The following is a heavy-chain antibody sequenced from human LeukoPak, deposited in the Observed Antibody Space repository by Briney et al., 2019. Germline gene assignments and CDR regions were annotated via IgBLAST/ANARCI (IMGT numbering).Heavy chain of an antibody. CDR1: GGSISTSNYY. D-gene: IGHD2-21*02. J-gene: IGHJ4*02. CDR3: ARDLARHIVVVTAPIGGFDY. V-gene: IGHV4-39*07. Sequence: SETLSLTCTVSGGSISTSNYYWGWIRQPPGKGLEWIGEINHSGSTNYNPSLKSRVTISVDTSKNQFSLKLSSVTAADTAVYYCARDLARHIVVVTAPIGGFDYWGQGTLVTVSS. CDR2: INHSGST.